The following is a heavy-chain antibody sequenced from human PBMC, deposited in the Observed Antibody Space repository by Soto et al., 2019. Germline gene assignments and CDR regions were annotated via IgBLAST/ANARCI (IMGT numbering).Heavy chain of an antibody. CDR2: IRFDGSNI. J-gene: IGHJ4*02. D-gene: IGHD1-26*01. Sequence: GGSLRLSCAASAVTFTGYGMHWVRQAPGKGLEWVAVIRFDGSNIYYADSVKGRFTISRDNARNMLYLQMNSLRAEDTAVYYCARDGVGSTAYFGYFDYWGLATLVTVSS. V-gene: IGHV3-33*01. CDR3: ARDGVGSTAYFGYFDY. CDR1: AVTFTGYG.